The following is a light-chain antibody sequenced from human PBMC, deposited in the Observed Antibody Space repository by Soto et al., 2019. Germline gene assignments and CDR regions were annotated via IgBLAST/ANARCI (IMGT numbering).Light chain of an antibody. CDR1: QSVSSSY. CDR3: QQYNNWPLT. V-gene: IGKV3-15*01. CDR2: GAS. J-gene: IGKJ5*01. Sequence: EILLTQSPGTLSLSPGERATLSCRASQSVSSSYLAWYQQKPGQAPRLLIYGASSRATGIPVRFSGSGSGTEFTLTISSLQSEDFAVYYCQQYNNWPLTFGQGTRLEI.